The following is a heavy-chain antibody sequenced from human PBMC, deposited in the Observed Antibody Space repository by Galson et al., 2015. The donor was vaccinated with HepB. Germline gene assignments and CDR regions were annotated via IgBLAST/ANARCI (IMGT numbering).Heavy chain of an antibody. V-gene: IGHV4-30-4*07. J-gene: IGHJ5*01. CDR2: VFYTGST. Sequence: LSLTCAVSGASVSSGDSSWSWIRQPPGKGLEWIGYVFYTGSTYYNPSLKSRLAISIDTSKNQFSLKLRSATAADTAVYYCCRQIVRDWFDSWGQGTLVAVSS. D-gene: IGHD3-10*01. CDR3: CRQIVRDWFDS. CDR1: GASVSSGDSS.